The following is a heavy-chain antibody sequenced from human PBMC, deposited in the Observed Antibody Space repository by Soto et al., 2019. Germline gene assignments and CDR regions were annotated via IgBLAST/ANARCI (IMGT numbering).Heavy chain of an antibody. CDR2: IRGSGDST. J-gene: IGHJ4*02. D-gene: IGHD5-12*01. CDR3: ANFLYGGPGGSY. CDR1: GFTFSSNA. Sequence: GSLRLSCAASGFTFSSNAMIWVRQAPGKGLDWVSGIRGSGDSTYYAXXVKGRFTXXRDNSKNTLYLQMNSLRAEDTAVYYCANFLYGGPGGSYWGQGTLVTVSS. V-gene: IGHV3-23*01.